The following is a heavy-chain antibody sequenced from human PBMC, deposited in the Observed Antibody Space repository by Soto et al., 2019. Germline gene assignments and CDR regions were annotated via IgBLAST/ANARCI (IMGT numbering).Heavy chain of an antibody. CDR1: GYSFTSLD. CDR3: ARGVTAGVDH. D-gene: IGHD1-26*01. V-gene: IGHV1-8*01. CDR2: MQPSSGRT. J-gene: IGHJ4*02. Sequence: QVQLVQSGAEVREPGALVKVSCKASGYSFTSLDINWVRQTTGQGLEWMGWMQPSSGRTGYAQKFQGRVTMTRDTSINTAYMELSSLTSDDTAFYYCARGVTAGVDHWGQGTLVTVSS.